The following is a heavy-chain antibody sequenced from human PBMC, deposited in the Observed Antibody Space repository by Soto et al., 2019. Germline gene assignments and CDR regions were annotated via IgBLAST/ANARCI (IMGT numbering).Heavy chain of an antibody. CDR1: GGTFSSYA. CDR3: ARGDDYGGNFDY. Sequence: ASVKVSCKASGGTFSSYAISWVRQAPGQGLEWMGGIIPIFGTANYAQKFQGRVTITADESTSTAYMELSSLRSEDTAVYYCARGDDYGGNFDYWGQGTLVTVS. J-gene: IGHJ4*02. D-gene: IGHD4-17*01. V-gene: IGHV1-69*13. CDR2: IIPIFGTA.